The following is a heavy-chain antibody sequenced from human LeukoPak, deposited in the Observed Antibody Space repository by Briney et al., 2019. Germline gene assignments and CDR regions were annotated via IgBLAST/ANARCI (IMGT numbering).Heavy chain of an antibody. Sequence: SETLSLTCTVSGYSISSGYYWGWIRQPPGQGLEWIGSIYHSGSTYYNPSLKSRVTISVDTSKNQFSLKLSSVTAADTAVYYCARDGPRDSSGYGYWGQGTLVTVSS. V-gene: IGHV4-38-2*02. CDR1: GYSISSGYY. J-gene: IGHJ4*02. D-gene: IGHD3-22*01. CDR2: IYHSGST. CDR3: ARDGPRDSSGYGY.